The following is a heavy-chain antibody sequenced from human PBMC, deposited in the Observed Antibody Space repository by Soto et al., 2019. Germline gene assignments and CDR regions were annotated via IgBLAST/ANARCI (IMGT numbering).Heavy chain of an antibody. Sequence: NPSETLSLTCTVSGGSISSYYWSWIRQPPGKGLEWIGYIYYSGSTNYNPSLKSRVTISVDTSKNQFSLKLSSVTAADTAVYYCATTPYYDIFPDGRAFDIWGQGTMVTVSS. CDR3: ATTPYYDIFPDGRAFDI. CDR1: GGSISSYY. CDR2: IYYSGST. V-gene: IGHV4-59*01. D-gene: IGHD3-9*01. J-gene: IGHJ3*02.